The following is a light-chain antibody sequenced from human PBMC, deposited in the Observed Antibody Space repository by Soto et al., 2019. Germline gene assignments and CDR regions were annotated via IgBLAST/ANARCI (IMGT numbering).Light chain of an antibody. CDR2: KVS. Sequence: DVVLTQSPLSLPVTLGQPASISCRSSQSLVYIDGDTYLNWFLQRPGQSPRRLFFKVSNRDSGVSDRFSGGGSGTDCTLEISRVEAEDVGVYYCMQGTHWPWTFGQGTRVEIK. CDR3: MQGTHWPWT. V-gene: IGKV2-30*01. CDR1: QSLVYIDGDTY. J-gene: IGKJ1*01.